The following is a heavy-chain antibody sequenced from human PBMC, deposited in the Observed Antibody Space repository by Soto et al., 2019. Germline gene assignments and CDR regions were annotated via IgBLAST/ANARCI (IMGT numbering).Heavy chain of an antibody. CDR1: GYIFTNQW. D-gene: IGHD2-15*01. CDR2: IDPSDSHT. Sequence: GGSLKISCEGSGYIFTNQWINWVRQVPGKGLEWIGNIDPSDSHTNYSPSFQGHVTISIDKSIRTAYLQWTRLKASDTAIYYCASGRWNLHFHYWGQGSLVTVS. V-gene: IGHV5-10-1*01. J-gene: IGHJ4*02. CDR3: ASGRWNLHFHY.